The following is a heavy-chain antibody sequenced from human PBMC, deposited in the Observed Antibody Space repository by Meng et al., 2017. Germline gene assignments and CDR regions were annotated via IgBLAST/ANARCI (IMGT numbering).Heavy chain of an antibody. J-gene: IGHJ4*01. CDR2: MKSNVDGGTV. V-gene: IGHV3-15*01. CDR3: SGHVDY. Sequence: EVQLGDSGGGLAKPGGSLRLSCAASGFTLSNAWMTWVRQAPGKGLEWIGRMKSNVDGGTVDYAAAVKGRFFISRDDSENTFYLQMNSLKTEDTAVYYCSGHVDYWGHGTLVTVSS. CDR1: GFTLSNAW.